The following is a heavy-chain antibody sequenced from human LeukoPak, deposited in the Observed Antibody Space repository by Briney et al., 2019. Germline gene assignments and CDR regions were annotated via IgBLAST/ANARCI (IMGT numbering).Heavy chain of an antibody. CDR3: ANLDLTGPDY. J-gene: IGHJ4*02. V-gene: IGHV6-1*01. Sequence: SQTLSLTCAISGDSVSSNSATWNWIRQSPSRGLEWLGRTYYRSKLYSDYAVSVKSRITINPDTSKNQFSLQLNSVTPEDTAVYYCANLDLTGPDYWGQGTLVTVSS. CDR1: GDSVSSNSAT. CDR2: TYYRSKLYS. D-gene: IGHD1-20*01.